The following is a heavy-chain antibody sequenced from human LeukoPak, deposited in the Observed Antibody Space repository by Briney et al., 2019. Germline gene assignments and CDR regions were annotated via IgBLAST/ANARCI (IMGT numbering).Heavy chain of an antibody. CDR2: MCGTAGCT. Sequence: GGSLTLSCQASGFTFYMYALSWVRQAPGKGLEWVASMCGTAGCTFYPDSVKGRFTISRDNSKNVLYLRMNSLTAEDTATYYCAKDRPNFHENSGHYYRRDGDSWGQGTLVTVSS. V-gene: IGHV3-23*01. D-gene: IGHD3-22*01. CDR1: GFTFYMYA. CDR3: AKDRPNFHENSGHYYRRDGDS. J-gene: IGHJ5*01.